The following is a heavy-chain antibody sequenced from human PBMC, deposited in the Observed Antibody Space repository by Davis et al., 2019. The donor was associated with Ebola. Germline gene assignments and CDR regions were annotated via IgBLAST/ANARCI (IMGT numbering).Heavy chain of an antibody. J-gene: IGHJ4*02. CDR1: GFTFSNYC. D-gene: IGHD6-19*01. CDR3: ARGQYNTGWYPDYFDY. CDR2: IKEDGSET. Sequence: GESLKISCAASGFTFSNYCMSWVRQAPGKGLEWVANIKEDGSETYYVDSVKGRFTISRDSAKNSLYLHMNSLRAEDTAVYYCARGQYNTGWYPDYFDYWGQGTLVTVSS. V-gene: IGHV3-7*03.